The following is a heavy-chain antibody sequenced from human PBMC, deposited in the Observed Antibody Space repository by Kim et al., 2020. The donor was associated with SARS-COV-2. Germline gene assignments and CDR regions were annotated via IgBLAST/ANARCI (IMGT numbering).Heavy chain of an antibody. D-gene: IGHD3-3*01. CDR1: GGSISSGDYC. V-gene: IGHV4-31*03. J-gene: IGHJ4*02. CDR2: IYYSGST. Sequence: SETLSLTCTVSGGSISSGDYCWSWIRPHPGKGLEWIGYIYYSGSTYYNPSLKSRVTISVDTSKNQFSLKLSSVTAADTAVYYCARGRITIFGVVTHFNYWGQGTLVTVSS. CDR3: ARGRITIFGVVTHFNY.